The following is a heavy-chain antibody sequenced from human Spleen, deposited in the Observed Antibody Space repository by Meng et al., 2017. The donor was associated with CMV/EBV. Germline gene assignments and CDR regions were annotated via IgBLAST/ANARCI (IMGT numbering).Heavy chain of an antibody. D-gene: IGHD2-8*01. J-gene: IGHJ4*02. V-gene: IGHV3-15*05. CDR1: GFTFSSAW. CDR3: TTDPNSRPY. Sequence: GGSLRLSCRISGFTFSSAWMSWVRQVPGKGLEWVGHIRNKADGEGTAYAAPVQGRFAISRDDSQNTMYLQMNSLKTEDTAIYYCTTDPNSRPYWGQGMMVTVSS. CDR2: IRNKADGEGT.